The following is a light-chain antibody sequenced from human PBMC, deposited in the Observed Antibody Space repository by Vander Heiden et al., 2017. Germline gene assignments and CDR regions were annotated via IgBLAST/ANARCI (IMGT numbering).Light chain of an antibody. CDR1: QTVSSTF. CDR2: GAS. J-gene: IGKJ1*01. V-gene: IGKV3-20*01. Sequence: EIVLTQSPGTLSLSPGETATLLCRAIQTVSSTFLAWYQQKPGQAPRLLIYGASSRATGIPDRFSGGESGTDFTLTISSLEPEDSAMYDCHQYGSALRWTFGQGTKVEIK. CDR3: HQYGSALRWT.